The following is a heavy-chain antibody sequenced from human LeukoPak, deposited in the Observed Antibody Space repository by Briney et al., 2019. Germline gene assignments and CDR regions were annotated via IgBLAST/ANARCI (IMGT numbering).Heavy chain of an antibody. Sequence: GESLKISCKGSGYSFTSYWIGWVRQMPGKGLKWMGIIYPGDSDARYSPSFQGQVTISADKSISTAYLQWSSLKASDTAIYYCARLYSGSYYPFDYWGQGTLVTVSS. D-gene: IGHD1-26*01. CDR1: GYSFTSYW. CDR2: IYPGDSDA. CDR3: ARLYSGSYYPFDY. J-gene: IGHJ4*02. V-gene: IGHV5-51*01.